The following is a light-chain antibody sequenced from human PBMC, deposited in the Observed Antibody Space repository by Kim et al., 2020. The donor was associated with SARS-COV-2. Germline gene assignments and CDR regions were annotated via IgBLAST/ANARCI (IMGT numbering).Light chain of an antibody. Sequence: LSPGERATLSCRASQSVKNNYLAWYQQKPGQAPRLLIYDASSRATGIPDRFSGSGSGTDFTLTISRLEPEDFAVYHCHQYGNTPRTFGQGTKL. CDR3: HQYGNTPRT. CDR2: DAS. V-gene: IGKV3-20*01. CDR1: QSVKNNY. J-gene: IGKJ2*01.